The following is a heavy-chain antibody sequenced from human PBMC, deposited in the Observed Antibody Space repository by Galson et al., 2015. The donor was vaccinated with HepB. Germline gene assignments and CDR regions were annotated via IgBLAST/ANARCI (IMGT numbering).Heavy chain of an antibody. D-gene: IGHD5-18*01. CDR2: INPNSGGT. CDR1: GYTFTGYH. Sequence: SVKVSCKASGYTFTGYHMHWVRQAPGQGLEWMGRINPNSGGTNYAQKFQGRVTMTRDTSISTAYMELSRLRSDDTAVYYCASTWIQHTLWGMDVWGQGTTVTVSS. J-gene: IGHJ6*02. CDR3: ASTWIQHTLWGMDV. V-gene: IGHV1-2*06.